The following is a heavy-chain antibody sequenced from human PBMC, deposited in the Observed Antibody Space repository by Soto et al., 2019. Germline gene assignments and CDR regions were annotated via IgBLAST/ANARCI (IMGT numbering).Heavy chain of an antibody. CDR2: ISGSGGST. Sequence: QLGGSLRLSCAASGFPFSSYAMSWVRQAPGKGLEWVSAISGSGGSTYYADSVKGRFTSSRDNSKNTLYLQMNSLRAEETAVYYCAKCSNYDFWSGWSYYYGMDVWGQGTTVTVSS. V-gene: IGHV3-23*01. CDR3: AKCSNYDFWSGWSYYYGMDV. CDR1: GFPFSSYA. J-gene: IGHJ6*02. D-gene: IGHD3-3*01.